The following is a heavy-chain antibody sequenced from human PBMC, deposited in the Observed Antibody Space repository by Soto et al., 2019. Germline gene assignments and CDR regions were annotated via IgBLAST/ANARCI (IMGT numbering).Heavy chain of an antibody. Sequence: QVQLQESGPGLVKPSETLSLTCTVSGDSISRYYWSWFRLSPGKGLEWIGYIYYSGETNYNPSVKSRVTISVDRTKNQFSLKLSSVTAADTAVYYCARDQGGEFLKGSGMDVWGQGTKVTVSS. CDR1: GDSISRYY. D-gene: IGHD3-10*01. CDR3: ARDQGGEFLKGSGMDV. CDR2: IYYSGET. J-gene: IGHJ6*02. V-gene: IGHV4-59*01.